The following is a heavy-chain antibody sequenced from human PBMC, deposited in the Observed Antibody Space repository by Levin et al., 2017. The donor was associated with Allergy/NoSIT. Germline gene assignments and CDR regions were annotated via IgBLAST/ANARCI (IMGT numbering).Heavy chain of an antibody. Sequence: GGSLRLSCKASGYTFTGYYMHWVRQAPGQGLEWMGWINPNSGGTNYAQKFQGRVTMTRDTSISTAYMELSRLRSDDTAVYYCACTYYYGSGSYYFYFDYWGQGTLVTVSS. J-gene: IGHJ4*02. V-gene: IGHV1-2*02. CDR2: INPNSGGT. D-gene: IGHD3-10*01. CDR3: ACTYYYGSGSYYFYFDY. CDR1: GYTFTGYY.